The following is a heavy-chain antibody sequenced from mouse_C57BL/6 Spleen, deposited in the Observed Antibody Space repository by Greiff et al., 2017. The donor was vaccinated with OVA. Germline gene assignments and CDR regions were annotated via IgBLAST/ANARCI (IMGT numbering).Heavy chain of an antibody. Sequence: QVQLKESGAELARPGASVKLSCKASGYTFTSYGISWVKQRTGQGLEWIGEIYPRSGNTYYNEKFKGKATLTADKSSSTAYMELRSLTSEDSAVYFCARGGLNYSNVWFAYWGQGTLVTVSA. D-gene: IGHD2-5*01. J-gene: IGHJ3*01. CDR2: IYPRSGNT. CDR1: GYTFTSYG. CDR3: ARGGLNYSNVWFAY. V-gene: IGHV1-81*01.